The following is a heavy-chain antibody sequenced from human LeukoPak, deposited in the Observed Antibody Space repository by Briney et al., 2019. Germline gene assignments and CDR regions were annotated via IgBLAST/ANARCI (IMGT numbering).Heavy chain of an antibody. D-gene: IGHD2-2*01. J-gene: IGHJ4*02. Sequence: SETLSLTCAVYGGSFSGYYWSWIRQPPGKGLEWIGEINHSGSTNYNPSLKSRVTISVDTSKNQFSLKLSSVTAADTAVYYCARESCSSTSCYAFDYWGQGTLVTVSS. CDR1: GGSFSGYY. V-gene: IGHV4-34*01. CDR3: ARESCSSTSCYAFDY. CDR2: INHSGST.